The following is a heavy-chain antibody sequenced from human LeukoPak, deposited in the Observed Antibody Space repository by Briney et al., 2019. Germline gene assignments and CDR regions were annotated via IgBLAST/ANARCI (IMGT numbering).Heavy chain of an antibody. J-gene: IGHJ6*03. D-gene: IGHD6-13*01. CDR1: GYTFTSYD. CDR2: MNPNSGNT. Sequence: ASVKVSCKASGYTFTSYDINWVRQATGQGLEWMGWMNPNSGNTGYAQKFQGRVTMTRNTSISTAYMELSSLRSEDTAVYYCARAGIAAAGAYYYYMDVWGKGTTVTVSS. CDR3: ARAGIAAAGAYYYYMDV. V-gene: IGHV1-8*01.